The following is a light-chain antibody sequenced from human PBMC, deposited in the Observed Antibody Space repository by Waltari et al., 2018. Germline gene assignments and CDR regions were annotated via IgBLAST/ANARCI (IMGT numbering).Light chain of an antibody. V-gene: IGKV4-1*01. Sequence: DIVMTQSPDSLAVSLGERATINCKSSQSLLSRSNNKNYLAWYRQKPGQPPKLLIYWASTRESGVPDRFSGSGSGADFTLTISSLQAEDVAVYYCQQYYGLPLTFGGGTKVEI. J-gene: IGKJ4*01. CDR1: QSLLSRSNNKNY. CDR2: WAS. CDR3: QQYYGLPLT.